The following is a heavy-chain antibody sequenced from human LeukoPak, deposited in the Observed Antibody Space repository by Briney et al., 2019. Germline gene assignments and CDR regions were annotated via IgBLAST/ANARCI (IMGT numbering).Heavy chain of an antibody. CDR1: GGTFSSYA. D-gene: IGHD3-10*01. J-gene: IGHJ4*02. CDR3: ARVFARGGEISGSYYYY. CDR2: IIPIFGTA. Sequence: SVKVSXKASGGTFSSYAINWVRQAPGQGLEWMGGIIPIFGTANYAQKFQGRVTITTDESTSTAYMELSSLRSEDTAIYYCARVFARGGEISGSYYYYWGQGTLVTVSS. V-gene: IGHV1-69*05.